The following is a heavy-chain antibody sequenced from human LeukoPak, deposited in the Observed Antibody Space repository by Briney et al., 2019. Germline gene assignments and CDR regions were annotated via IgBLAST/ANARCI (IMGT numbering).Heavy chain of an antibody. V-gene: IGHV4-59*01. CDR1: GGSISSYY. CDR2: IYYSGST. J-gene: IGHJ4*02. Sequence: SETLSLTCTVSGGSISSYYWSWIRQPPGEGLEWIGYIYYSGSTNYNPSLKSRVTISVDTSKNQFSLKLSSVTAADTAVYYCARDGGSSSWEIDYWGQGTLVTVSS. D-gene: IGHD6-13*01. CDR3: ARDGGSSSWEIDY.